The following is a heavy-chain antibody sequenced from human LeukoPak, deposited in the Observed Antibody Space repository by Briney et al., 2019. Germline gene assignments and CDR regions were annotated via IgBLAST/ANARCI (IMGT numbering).Heavy chain of an antibody. Sequence: PSETLSLACAVSGYSISNSDYYWGWLRQSPGKGLEWITLINYSGHTFYNPSLRSRVTISVDMPKNQFSLNLNSVTAADTAVYYCARRRKDLNWFDPWGQGTLVTVSS. CDR3: ARRRKDLNWFDP. CDR1: GYSISNSDYY. J-gene: IGHJ5*02. V-gene: IGHV4-39*01. CDR2: INYSGHT.